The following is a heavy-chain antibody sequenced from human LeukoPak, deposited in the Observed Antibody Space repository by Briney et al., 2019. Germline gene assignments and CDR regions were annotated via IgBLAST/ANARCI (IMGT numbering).Heavy chain of an antibody. CDR1: GGSFSGYY. Sequence: PSETLSLTCAVYGGSFSGYYWSLIRQPPGTGLEWFGSLYYSGSTYYNPSLKSRVTISVDTSKNQFSLKLSSVTAADTAVYYCARGRGIIWFGELLSPYYFDYWGQGTLVTVSS. CDR2: LYYSGST. CDR3: ARGRGIIWFGELLSPYYFDY. J-gene: IGHJ4*02. D-gene: IGHD3-10*01. V-gene: IGHV4-34*01.